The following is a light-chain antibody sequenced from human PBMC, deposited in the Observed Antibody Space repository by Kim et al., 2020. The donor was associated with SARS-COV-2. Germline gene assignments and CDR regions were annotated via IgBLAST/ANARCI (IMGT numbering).Light chain of an antibody. CDR2: RNN. CDR3: SAWDDSLRGIV. V-gene: IGLV1-47*01. CDR1: ISNIGSNY. Sequence: GQRVTFFCSGDISNIGSNYVFWYHQLPRTAPKRLIYRNNQRPSGVPDRFSGSKSGTSASLAISGLRSEDEAHYFCSAWDDSLRGIVFGEGTQLTVL. J-gene: IGLJ2*01.